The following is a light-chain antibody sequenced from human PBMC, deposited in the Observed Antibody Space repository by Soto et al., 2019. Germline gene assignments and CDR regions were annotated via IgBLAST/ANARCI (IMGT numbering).Light chain of an antibody. CDR2: DAS. CDR3: QHLRA. J-gene: IGKJ5*01. CDR1: QSISNY. Sequence: EIVLTQSPGTLSLSPGERATLSCRSSQSISNYLAWYQHKPGQAPRLLIDDASNRATGIPARFSGTGSGTDFTLTLSSLEPEDFAVYYCQHLRAFGQGTRLEIK. V-gene: IGKV3-11*01.